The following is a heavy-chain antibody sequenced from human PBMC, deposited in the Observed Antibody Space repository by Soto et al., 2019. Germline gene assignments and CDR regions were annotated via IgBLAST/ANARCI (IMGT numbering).Heavy chain of an antibody. CDR1: GGSISSSF. J-gene: IGHJ6*02. D-gene: IGHD5-18*01. V-gene: IGHV4-59*01. Sequence: NPSETLSLTCSVSGGSISSSFWSWIRQPPGKELEWIGYISYSGSTTYNPSLKSRITLSVDTSKNQFSLRVASVTAADTAVYYCATGNRAMEYYYYYGMDVWGQGTTVTVSS. CDR2: ISYSGST. CDR3: ATGNRAMEYYYYYGMDV.